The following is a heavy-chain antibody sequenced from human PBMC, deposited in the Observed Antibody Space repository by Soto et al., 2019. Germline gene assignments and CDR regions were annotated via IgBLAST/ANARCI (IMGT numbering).Heavy chain of an antibody. CDR1: GYTFATYD. CDR2: MNPNSGNT. J-gene: IGHJ5*01. Sequence: QVQLVQSGAEVKTPGASVKVSCKASGYTFATYDINWVRQAPGQGLEWMGWMNPNSGNTGYAQKFQGRLTMTGDTALSIAHMELSSLRNEDTAVYSCARSDGSIFNRLDSWGQGTLVTVSA. V-gene: IGHV1-8*01. CDR3: ARSDGSIFNRLDS. D-gene: IGHD2-21*01.